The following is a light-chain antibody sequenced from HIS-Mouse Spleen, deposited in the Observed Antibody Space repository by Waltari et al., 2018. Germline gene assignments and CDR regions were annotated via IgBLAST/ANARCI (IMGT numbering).Light chain of an antibody. CDR2: DDS. V-gene: IGLV3-21*02. J-gene: IGLJ1*01. Sequence: SYVLTQPPSVSVAPGQTARITWGGNNIGSKSVHWYQQKPGQAPVLVVYDDSDRASRIPVRFSGSNSANTATLTISRVEAGDEADYYCQVWDSSSDHYVFGTGTKVTVL. CDR3: QVWDSSSDHYV. CDR1: NIGSKS.